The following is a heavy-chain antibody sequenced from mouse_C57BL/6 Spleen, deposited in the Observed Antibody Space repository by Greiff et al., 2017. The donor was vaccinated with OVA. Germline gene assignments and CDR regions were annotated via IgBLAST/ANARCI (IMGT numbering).Heavy chain of an antibody. Sequence: VQLQQSGPELVKPGDSVKISCKASGYSFTGYFMNWVMQSHGKSLEWIGRINPYNGDTFYNQKFKGKATLTVDKSSSTAHMELRSLTSEDSAVYYCARLGSNYLYYYAMDYWGQGTSVTVSS. CDR1: GYSFTGYF. CDR2: INPYNGDT. V-gene: IGHV1-20*01. D-gene: IGHD2-5*01. J-gene: IGHJ4*01. CDR3: ARLGSNYLYYYAMDY.